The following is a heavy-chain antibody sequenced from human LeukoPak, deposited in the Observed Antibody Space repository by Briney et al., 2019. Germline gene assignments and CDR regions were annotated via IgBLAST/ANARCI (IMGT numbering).Heavy chain of an antibody. CDR3: ARSGGCDY. J-gene: IGHJ4*02. CDR2: ISSGGSSI. D-gene: IGHD4-23*01. Sequence: GGSLRLSCAASGFTFSSYEMSWVRQAPGKGLEWVSCISSGGSSIYYADSVKGRFTISRDNAKNSLYLQMNSLTAEDTAVYYCARSGGCDYWGQGTLVTVSS. CDR1: GFTFSSYE. V-gene: IGHV3-48*03.